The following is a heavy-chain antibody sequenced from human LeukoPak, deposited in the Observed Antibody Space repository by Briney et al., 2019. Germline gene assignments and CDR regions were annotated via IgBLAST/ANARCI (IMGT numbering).Heavy chain of an antibody. CDR2: IRYDGSNK. CDR1: GFTFSSYG. D-gene: IGHD3-9*01. J-gene: IGHJ4*02. Sequence: GGSLRLSCAASGFTFSSYGMHWVRQAPGKGLEWVAFIRYDGSNKYYADSVKGRFTISRDNSKNTLYLQMNSLRAEDTVVYYCARDPSDADYDILTGSYFDYWGQGTLVTVSS. CDR3: ARDPSDADYDILTGSYFDY. V-gene: IGHV3-30*02.